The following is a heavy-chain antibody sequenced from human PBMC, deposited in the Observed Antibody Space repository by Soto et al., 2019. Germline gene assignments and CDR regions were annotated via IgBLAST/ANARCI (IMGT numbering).Heavy chain of an antibody. CDR1: GYMFTYYY. D-gene: IGHD2-8*02. V-gene: IGHV1-46*01. J-gene: IGHJ4*02. CDR3: VIVPYSSGSLYYLDY. Sequence: GAAVKVSCKASGYMFTYYYIHWVRQGPGQGLEWMGIINPNSGTTTYAQSFQGRVTMTRDTSTSTVYMELTSLTSEDTAIYYCVIVPYSSGSLYYLDYWGQGTLVTVSS. CDR2: INPNSGTT.